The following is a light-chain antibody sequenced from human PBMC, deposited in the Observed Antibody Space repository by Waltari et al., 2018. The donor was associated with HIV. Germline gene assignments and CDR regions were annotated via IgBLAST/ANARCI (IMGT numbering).Light chain of an antibody. CDR3: QRSHSPHIFA. Sequence: DIQMTQSPSSLSASVGDRVTVTCRESQSIKTYLNWYQFKPGKAPKLLIYSASSLQSGVPSRFSGRGSGTEFTLTISSLQLEDFATYYCQRSHSPHIFAFCPGTNV. V-gene: IGKV1-39*01. J-gene: IGKJ3*01. CDR1: QSIKTY. CDR2: SAS.